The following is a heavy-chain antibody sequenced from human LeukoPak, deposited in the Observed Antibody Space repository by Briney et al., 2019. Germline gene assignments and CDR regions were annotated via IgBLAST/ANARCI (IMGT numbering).Heavy chain of an antibody. V-gene: IGHV3-48*04. J-gene: IGHJ6*03. CDR2: ISSSGSTI. Sequence: PGGSLRLSCASSGFNFGAYWMSWVRQAPGKGLEWVSYISSSGSTIYYADSVKGRFTISRDNAKNSLYLQMNSLRAEDTAVYYCARETNIVVVTARHYYMDVWGKGTTVTISS. D-gene: IGHD2-21*02. CDR1: GFNFGAYW. CDR3: ARETNIVVVTARHYYMDV.